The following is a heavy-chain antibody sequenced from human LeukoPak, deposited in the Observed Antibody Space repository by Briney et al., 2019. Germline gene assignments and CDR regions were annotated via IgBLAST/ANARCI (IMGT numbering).Heavy chain of an antibody. Sequence: SETLSLTCTVSGGSISSSSYYWGWIRQPPGKGLEWIGSTYYSGSTYYTPPLKSRVTISVDTSKNQFSLKLSSVTAADTAVYYCARAQSSKLVVVAATVFDYWGQGTLVTVSS. CDR2: TYYSGST. D-gene: IGHD2-15*01. CDR1: GGSISSSSYY. CDR3: ARAQSSKLVVVAATVFDY. V-gene: IGHV4-39*01. J-gene: IGHJ4*02.